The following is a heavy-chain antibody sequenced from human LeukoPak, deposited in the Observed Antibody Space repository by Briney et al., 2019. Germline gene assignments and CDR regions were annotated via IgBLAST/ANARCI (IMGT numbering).Heavy chain of an antibody. D-gene: IGHD3-10*01. CDR3: ARDHQNGDPYYYGSGSL. J-gene: IGHJ4*02. CDR2: ISSRGSTI. Sequence: GGSLRLSCAASGFTFSDYYRSGIGQAPGRGREGVSYISSRGSTIYYAGSVEGRFTISRDNPKNSLYLQMNSLRAEDTAVYYCARDHQNGDPYYYGSGSLWGQGTLVTVSS. V-gene: IGHV3-11*01. CDR1: GFTFSDYY.